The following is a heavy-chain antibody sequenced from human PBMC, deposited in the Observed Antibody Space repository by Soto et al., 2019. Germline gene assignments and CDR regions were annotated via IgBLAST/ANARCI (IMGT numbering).Heavy chain of an antibody. CDR1: GFTFDDYA. CDR2: ISWNSGSI. J-gene: IGHJ3*02. V-gene: IGHV3-9*01. Sequence: GGSLRLSCAASGFTFDDYAMHWVRQAPGKGLEWVSGISWNSGSIGYADSVKGRFTISRDNAKNSLYLQMNSLRAEDTALYYCAKDTSTAIFGATNAFDIWGQGTMVTV. D-gene: IGHD3-3*01. CDR3: AKDTSTAIFGATNAFDI.